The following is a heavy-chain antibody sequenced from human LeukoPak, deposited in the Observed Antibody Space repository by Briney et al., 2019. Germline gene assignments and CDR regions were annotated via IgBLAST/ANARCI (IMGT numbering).Heavy chain of an antibody. V-gene: IGHV1-2*02. CDR2: INPNSGGT. CDR1: GYTFTGYY. Sequence: GASVKVSCKASGYTFTGYYMHWVRQAPGQGLEWMGWINPNSGGTNFVQKFQGRVTMTTDTSIGTAYMELSRLRSDDTAVYYCARGTNWYDAWGQGTLVTVSS. CDR3: ARGTNWYDA. J-gene: IGHJ5*02.